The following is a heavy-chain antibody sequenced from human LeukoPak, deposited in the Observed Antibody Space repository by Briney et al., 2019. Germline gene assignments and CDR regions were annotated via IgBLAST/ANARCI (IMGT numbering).Heavy chain of an antibody. Sequence: GGSLRLSCAASGFTVSSNYMSWVRQAPGKGLEWVSVIYSGGSTYYADSVKGRFTISRDNSKNTLYLQMNSLRAEDTAVYYCARSGYYVFWGGPPPFNFGGRGPLVTVSS. CDR1: GFTVSSNY. J-gene: IGHJ4*02. V-gene: IGHV3-53*01. D-gene: IGHD3-3*01. CDR3: ARSGYYVFWGGPPPFNF. CDR2: IYSGGST.